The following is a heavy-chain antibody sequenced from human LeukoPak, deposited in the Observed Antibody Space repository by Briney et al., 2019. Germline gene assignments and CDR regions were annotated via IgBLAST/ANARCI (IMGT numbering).Heavy chain of an antibody. Sequence: GGSLRLSCAASGFTFSSYAMSWVRQAPGKGLEWVSAISGSGGSTYYADSVKGRFTISRDNSKNTLYLQMNSLRVEDTAIYYCAKLRLSIAAALPNYHWGQGTLVTVSS. CDR3: AKLRLSIAAALPNYH. D-gene: IGHD6-13*01. CDR2: ISGSGGST. J-gene: IGHJ4*02. CDR1: GFTFSSYA. V-gene: IGHV3-23*01.